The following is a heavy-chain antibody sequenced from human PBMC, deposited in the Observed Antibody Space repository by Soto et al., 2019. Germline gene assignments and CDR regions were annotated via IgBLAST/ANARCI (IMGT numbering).Heavy chain of an antibody. CDR3: AGGQYYFDY. J-gene: IGHJ4*02. V-gene: IGHV3-30*03. Sequence: QVQLVESGGGVVQPGRSLRLSCAASGFPFSSCGRHCVRQAPGKGQEWVAHISYDGSNKHYTDSVKGRFTISRDNSKNMLYLQMSSLRAEDTAVYYCAGGQYYFDYCGQGTRVSVSS. D-gene: IGHD2-15*01. CDR2: ISYDGSNK. CDR1: GFPFSSCG.